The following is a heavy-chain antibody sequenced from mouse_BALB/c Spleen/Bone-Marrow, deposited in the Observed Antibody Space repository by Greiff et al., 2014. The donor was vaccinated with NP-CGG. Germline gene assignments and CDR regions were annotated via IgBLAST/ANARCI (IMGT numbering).Heavy chain of an antibody. CDR1: GFNIKDTY. D-gene: IGHD2-4*01. Sequence: VQLQQSGAELVKPGASVKLSCTASGFNIKDTYMHWVKQRPEQGLEWIGRFDPANGNTKYDPKFQGKATITADTYSNTAYLQLSSLTSEDTAVYYCARWGITTGFAYWGQGTLDTVSA. J-gene: IGHJ3*01. CDR3: ARWGITTGFAY. V-gene: IGHV14-3*02. CDR2: FDPANGNT.